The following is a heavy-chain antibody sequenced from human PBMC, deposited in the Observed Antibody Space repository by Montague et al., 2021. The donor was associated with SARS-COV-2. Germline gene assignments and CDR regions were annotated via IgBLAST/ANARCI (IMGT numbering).Heavy chain of an antibody. J-gene: IGHJ6*02. D-gene: IGHD5-12*01. CDR3: ARDGADYSFAYYHEMDV. Sequence: SETLSLTCTVPGASVRTCYWSWIRQSAGKKLEWMGRLYTSGSTYYNPSFKSRVTMSLDTSKNLFSLNLSSMTAADTAVYYCARDGADYSFAYYHEMDVWGQGIAVAVSS. CDR1: GASVRTCY. V-gene: IGHV4-4*07. CDR2: LYTSGST.